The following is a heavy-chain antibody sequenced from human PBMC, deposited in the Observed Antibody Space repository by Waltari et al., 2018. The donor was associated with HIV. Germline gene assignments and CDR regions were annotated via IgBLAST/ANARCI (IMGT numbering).Heavy chain of an antibody. V-gene: IGHV1-3*01. J-gene: IGHJ4*02. Sequence: QVQLVQSGAEVKKPGASVKVSCKAYGFTFGYYAIPWVRQAPGQRPEWMGWINAHSGYTKYSEKFQGRVTITRDTSASTVYMEVSSLRSEDTAVYYCARDRTAYYTYYFDYWGQGTLVTVSS. CDR3: ARDRTAYYTYYFDY. CDR1: GFTFGYYA. CDR2: INAHSGYT. D-gene: IGHD3-9*01.